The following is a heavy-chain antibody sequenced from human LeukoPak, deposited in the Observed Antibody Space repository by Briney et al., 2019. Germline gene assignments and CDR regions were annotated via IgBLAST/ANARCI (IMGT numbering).Heavy chain of an antibody. CDR1: GGSFSGYY. J-gene: IGHJ4*02. CDR3: ARVNAVTGDLDY. V-gene: IGHV4-34*09. CDR2: INHSGST. Sequence: SETLSLTCAVYGGSFSGYYWNWIRQPPGKGLEWIGEINHSGSTNYNPSLKSRVTISVDTSKNQFSLKLSSVTAADTAVYYCARVNAVTGDLDYWGQGTLVTVSS. D-gene: IGHD7-27*01.